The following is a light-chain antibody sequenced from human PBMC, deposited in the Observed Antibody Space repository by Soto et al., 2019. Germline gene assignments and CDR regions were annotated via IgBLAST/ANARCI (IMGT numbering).Light chain of an antibody. V-gene: IGLV2-11*01. CDR2: DVT. Sequence: QSALTQPRSVSGSPGQSVAISCTGTTSDVGGYDYVSWYQQHPGKAPKLIIFDVTKRPSGVPDRFSGSKSGNTASLTISGLKAEDEVDYFCCSFAGDFFVFGSGTKVPAL. CDR1: TSDVGGYDY. J-gene: IGLJ1*01. CDR3: CSFAGDFFV.